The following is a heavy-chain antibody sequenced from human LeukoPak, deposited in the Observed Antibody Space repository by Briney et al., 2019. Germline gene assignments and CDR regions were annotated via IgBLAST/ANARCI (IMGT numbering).Heavy chain of an antibody. CDR3: ARGPTYSSGAYFDY. V-gene: IGHV4-4*07. D-gene: IGHD6-19*01. J-gene: IGHJ4*02. CDR1: GGSISSHY. Sequence: SETLSLTCTVSGGSISSHYWSWIRQPAGKGLEWIGRIYNSGSTNYNPSLKSRVTMSVDTSKSQFSLNLNSVIAADTALYYCARGPTYSSGAYFDYWGQGILVTVSS. CDR2: IYNSGST.